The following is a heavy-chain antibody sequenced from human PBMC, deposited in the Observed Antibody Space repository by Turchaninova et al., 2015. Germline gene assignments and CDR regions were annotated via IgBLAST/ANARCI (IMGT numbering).Heavy chain of an antibody. D-gene: IGHD1-14*01. V-gene: IGHV3-23*01. CDR3: AKAQSGPDPEPEYGMDV. J-gene: IGHJ6*02. CDR1: GFTVSDYA. Sequence: VQPVVSLRLSCAALGFTVSDYARGGVRQAPGKGLKWVSAISGSGGSTYYADSVKGRFTISRDNSKNTLYLQMNSLRAEDTAVYYCAKAQSGPDPEPEYGMDVWGQGTTVTVSS. CDR2: ISGSGGST.